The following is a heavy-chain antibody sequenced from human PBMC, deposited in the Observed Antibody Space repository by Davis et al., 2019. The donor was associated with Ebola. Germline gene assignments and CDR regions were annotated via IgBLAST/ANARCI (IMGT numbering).Heavy chain of an antibody. J-gene: IGHJ5*02. CDR1: GYTFTSYD. Sequence: AASVKVSCKASGYTFTSYDINWVRQATGQGPEWMGWMNPNSGNTGYAQKLQGRVTMTTDTSTSTAYMELRSLRSDDTAVYYCARDLPSGWFDPWGQGTLVTVSS. CDR2: MNPNSGNT. V-gene: IGHV1-8*01. D-gene: IGHD3-10*01. CDR3: ARDLPSGWFDP.